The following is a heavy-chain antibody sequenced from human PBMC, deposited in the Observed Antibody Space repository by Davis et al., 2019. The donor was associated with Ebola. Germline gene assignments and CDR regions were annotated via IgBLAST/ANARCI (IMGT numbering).Heavy chain of an antibody. CDR2: ISSSSSYI. V-gene: IGHV3-21*04. CDR1: GFIFDDYA. Sequence: GESLKISCAASGFIFDDYAMHWVRLAPGKGLEWVSSISSSSSYIYYADSVKGRFTIARDNSKSAMYLHMTSLRTEDTATYYCVRGHYHNRLQAGWFDTWGQGARVTVSS. CDR3: VRGHYHNRLQAGWFDT. D-gene: IGHD4-11*01. J-gene: IGHJ5*02.